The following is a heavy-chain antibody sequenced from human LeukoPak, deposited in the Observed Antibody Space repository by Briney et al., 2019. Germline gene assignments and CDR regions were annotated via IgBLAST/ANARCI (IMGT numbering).Heavy chain of an antibody. CDR2: ISYDGSNK. CDR3: VVSSSKPFDY. D-gene: IGHD6-13*01. V-gene: IGHV3-30-3*01. CDR1: GFTFSSYA. Sequence: GGSLRLSYAASGFTFSSYAMHWVRQAPGKGLEWVAVISYDGSNKYYADSVKGRFTISRDNSKNTLYLQMNSLRAEDTAVYYCVVSSSKPFDYWGQGTLVTVSS. J-gene: IGHJ4*02.